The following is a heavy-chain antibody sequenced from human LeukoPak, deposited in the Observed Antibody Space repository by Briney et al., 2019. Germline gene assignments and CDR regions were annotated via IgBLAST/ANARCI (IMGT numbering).Heavy chain of an antibody. D-gene: IGHD6-25*01. V-gene: IGHV4-39*01. CDR3: ARQVATAAADTRGYFDY. Sequence: PESLSLTCIVSGGSISSSSDYWGWIRQAPQKGLEWVGRFFYGGGTHYNPSLKSRATISVDTSKSQFSLKLRSVTAADAAVYFCARQVATAAADTRGYFDYWGQGTVVTLSS. CDR2: FFYGGGT. J-gene: IGHJ4*02. CDR1: GGSISSSSDY.